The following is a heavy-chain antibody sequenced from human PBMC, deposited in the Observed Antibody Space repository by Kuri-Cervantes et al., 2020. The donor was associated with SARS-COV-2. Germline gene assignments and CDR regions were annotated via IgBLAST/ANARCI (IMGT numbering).Heavy chain of an antibody. J-gene: IGHJ4*02. V-gene: IGHV1-2*02. CDR3: ARGQGGLERY. Sequence: ASVKVSCKASGYTFSDYYIHWVRQAPGQGLEWMGWINPKTGGAKYAQKFQGRVTMTRDTSISTAYMELSRLRSDDTAVYYCARGQGGLERYWGQGTLVTVSS. CDR2: INPKTGGA. CDR1: GYTFSDYY. D-gene: IGHD3/OR15-3a*01.